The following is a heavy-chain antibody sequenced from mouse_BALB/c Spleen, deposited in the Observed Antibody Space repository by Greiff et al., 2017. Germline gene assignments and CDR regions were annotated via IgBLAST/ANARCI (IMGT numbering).Heavy chain of an antibody. J-gene: IGHJ2*01. D-gene: IGHD2-14*01. Sequence: EVKVVESGAGLVQPGGSRKLSCAASGFTFSSFGMHWVRQAPEKGLEWVAYISSGSSTIYYADTVKGRFTISRDNPKNTLFLQMTSLRSEDTAMYYCARLGVRRDFDDWGQGTTLTVSS. CDR3: ARLGVRRDFDD. V-gene: IGHV5-17*02. CDR2: ISSGSSTI. CDR1: GFTFSSFG.